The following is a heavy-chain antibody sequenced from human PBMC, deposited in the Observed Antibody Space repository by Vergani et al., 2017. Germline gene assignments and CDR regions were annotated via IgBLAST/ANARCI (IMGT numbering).Heavy chain of an antibody. CDR2: IYYSGST. V-gene: IGHV4-39*01. J-gene: IGHJ4*02. CDR3: ARLESAVVVAATHDY. D-gene: IGHD2-15*01. CDR1: GGSISSSSYY. Sequence: QLQLQESGPGLVKPSETLSLTCTVSGGSISSSSYYWGWIRQPPGKGLEWIGSIYYSGSTYYNPSLKSRVTISVDTSKNQFSLKLSSLTAADTAVYYCARLESAVVVAATHDYWGQGTLVTVSS.